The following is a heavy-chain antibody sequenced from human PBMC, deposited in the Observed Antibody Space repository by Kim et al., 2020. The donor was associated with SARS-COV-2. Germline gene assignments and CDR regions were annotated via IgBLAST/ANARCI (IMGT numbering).Heavy chain of an antibody. CDR2: IGTAGDT. Sequence: GGSLRLSCAASGFTFSSYDMHWVRQATGKGLEWVSAIGTAGDTYYPGSVKGRFTISRENAKNSLYLQMNSLRAGDTAVYYCARAMDIAARGYYYYGMDVWGQGTTVTVSS. D-gene: IGHD6-6*01. V-gene: IGHV3-13*01. CDR3: ARAMDIAARGYYYYGMDV. CDR1: GFTFSSYD. J-gene: IGHJ6*02.